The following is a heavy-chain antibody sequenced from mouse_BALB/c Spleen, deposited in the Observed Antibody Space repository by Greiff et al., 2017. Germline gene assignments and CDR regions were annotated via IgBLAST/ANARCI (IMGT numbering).Heavy chain of an antibody. CDR3: ARGGVYFDY. CDR2: IRNKANGYTT. J-gene: IGHJ2*01. V-gene: IGHV7-3*02. CDR1: GFTFTDYY. Sequence: EVQRVESGGGLVQPGGSLRLSCATSGFTFTDYYMSWVRQPPGKALEWLGFIRNKANGYTTEYSASVKGRFTISRDNSQSILYLQMNTLRAEDSATYYCARGGVYFDYWGQGTTLTVSS.